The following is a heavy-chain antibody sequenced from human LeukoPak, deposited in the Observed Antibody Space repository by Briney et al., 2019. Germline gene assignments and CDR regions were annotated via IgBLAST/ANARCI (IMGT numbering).Heavy chain of an antibody. CDR1: GFTFSNAW. V-gene: IGHV3-15*01. D-gene: IGHD6-19*01. Sequence: NPGGSLRLSCAASGFTFSNAWMSWVRQAPGKGLEWVGRIRSKTDGGTTDCAAPVKGRFTISRDDSKNTLYLQMDSLKTEDTAVYYCTTPRPSSSDWYIFDYWGQGTLVTVSS. CDR3: TTPRPSSSDWYIFDY. J-gene: IGHJ4*02. CDR2: IRSKTDGGTT.